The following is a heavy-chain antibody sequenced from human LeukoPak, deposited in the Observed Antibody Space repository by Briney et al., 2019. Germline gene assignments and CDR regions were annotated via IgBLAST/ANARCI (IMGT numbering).Heavy chain of an antibody. CDR3: ARHSFRGYYYGSGSRAGNFDY. V-gene: IGHV4-34*01. D-gene: IGHD3-10*01. CDR2: INHSGST. J-gene: IGHJ4*02. Sequence: ASETLSLTCAVYGGSFSGYYWSWIRQPPGKGLEWIGEINHSGSTSYNPSLKSRVTISVDTSKNQFSLKLSSVTAADTAVYYCARHSFRGYYYGSGSRAGNFDYWGQGTLVTVSS. CDR1: GGSFSGYY.